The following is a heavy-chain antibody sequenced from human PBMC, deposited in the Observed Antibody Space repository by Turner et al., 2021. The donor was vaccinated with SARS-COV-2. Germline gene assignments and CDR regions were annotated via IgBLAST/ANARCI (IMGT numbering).Heavy chain of an antibody. V-gene: IGHV1-69*04. J-gene: IGHJ4*02. CDR3: ARAKFYYYDSSGYQYYFDY. CDR1: GDTFSSYA. CDR2: IIPILGIA. Sequence: QVQLVQSGAEVKKPGSSVKVSCKASGDTFSSYAINWVRQAPGQGLEWMGRIIPILGIANYAQKFQGRVTITADKSTSTAYMELSSLRSEDTAVYYCARAKFYYYDSSGYQYYFDYWGQGTLVTVSS. D-gene: IGHD3-22*01.